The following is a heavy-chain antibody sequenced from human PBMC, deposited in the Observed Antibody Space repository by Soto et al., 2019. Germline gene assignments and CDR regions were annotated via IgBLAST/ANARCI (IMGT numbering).Heavy chain of an antibody. V-gene: IGHV4-34*01. J-gene: IGHJ4*02. CDR1: GGTFSGYY. CDR3: ARDKITGLFDY. CDR2: INHSGST. Sequence: SETMYLTCAVYGGTFSGYYWTWIRQPPGTGLEWIGEINHSGSTNYNPSLKSRVTISVDTSKNQFSLKLTSVTAADTAVYYCARDKITGLFDYWGQGTLVTSP. D-gene: IGHD2-8*02.